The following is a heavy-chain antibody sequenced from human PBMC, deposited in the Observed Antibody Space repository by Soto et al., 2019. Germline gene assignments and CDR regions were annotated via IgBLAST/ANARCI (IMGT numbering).Heavy chain of an antibody. J-gene: IGHJ4*02. V-gene: IGHV3-9*01. Sequence: GGSLRLSCAASGFTFDDYAMHWVRQAPGKGLEWVSGISWNSGSIGYADSVKGRFTISRDNAKNSLYLQMNSLRAEDTALYYCAKAPRITMVRGVSYYFDYWGQGTLVTVSS. CDR1: GFTFDDYA. CDR2: ISWNSGSI. D-gene: IGHD3-10*01. CDR3: AKAPRITMVRGVSYYFDY.